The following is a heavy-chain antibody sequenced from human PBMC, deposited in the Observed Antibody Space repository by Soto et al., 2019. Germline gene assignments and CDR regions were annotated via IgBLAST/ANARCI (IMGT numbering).Heavy chain of an antibody. CDR3: ASSGDYAMNWFDP. CDR1: GFTFSSYW. D-gene: IGHD3-16*01. J-gene: IGHJ5*02. V-gene: IGHV3-74*01. Sequence: GGSLRLSCAAAGFTFSSYWMHWVRQAPGKGLVWVSRINSDGSSTSYADSVKGRFTISRDNAKNTLYLQMNSLRAEDTAVYYCASSGDYAMNWFDPWGQGTLVTVSS. CDR2: INSDGSST.